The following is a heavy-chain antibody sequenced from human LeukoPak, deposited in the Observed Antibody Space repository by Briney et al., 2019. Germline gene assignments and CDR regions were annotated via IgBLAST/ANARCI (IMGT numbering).Heavy chain of an antibody. Sequence: GGSLRLSCSASGFTFSSYGMHWVRQAPGKGLEWLAFIRYDGSNKYYADSVKGRFTISRDNSKNTLYLQMNSLRAEDTAVYYCAKDRGSGSYSDYWGQGTLVTVPS. J-gene: IGHJ4*02. CDR2: IRYDGSNK. D-gene: IGHD1-26*01. V-gene: IGHV3-30*02. CDR1: GFTFSSYG. CDR3: AKDRGSGSYSDY.